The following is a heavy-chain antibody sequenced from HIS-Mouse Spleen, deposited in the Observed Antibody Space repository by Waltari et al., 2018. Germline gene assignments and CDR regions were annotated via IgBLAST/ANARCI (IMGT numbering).Heavy chain of an antibody. V-gene: IGHV4-59*08. J-gene: IGHJ4*02. D-gene: IGHD6-13*01. CDR2: IYYSGST. CDR3: ASQTLSSSWYPGYFDY. CDR1: GGSISSYY. Sequence: QVQLQESGPGLVKPSETLSLTCTVSGGSISSYYWSWIRQPPGKGLEWIGYIYYSGSTNYNPSLKSRVTISVDTSKNQFSLKLSSVTAADTAVYYCASQTLSSSWYPGYFDYWGQGTLVTVSS.